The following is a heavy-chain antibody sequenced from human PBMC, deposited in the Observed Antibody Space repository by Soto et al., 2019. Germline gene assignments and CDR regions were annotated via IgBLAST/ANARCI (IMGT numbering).Heavy chain of an antibody. V-gene: IGHV3-23*01. CDR3: AKDYYDSSGYSQDIPNKGMDV. J-gene: IGHJ6*02. D-gene: IGHD3-22*01. CDR2: ISGSGGST. Sequence: EGQLLESGGGLVQPGGSLRLSCAASGFTFSSYAMSWVRQAPGKGLEWVSAISGSGGSTYYADSVKGRFTISRDNSKNTLYLQMNSLTAEDTAVYYCAKDYYDSSGYSQDIPNKGMDVWVQGTTVTVS. CDR1: GFTFSSYA.